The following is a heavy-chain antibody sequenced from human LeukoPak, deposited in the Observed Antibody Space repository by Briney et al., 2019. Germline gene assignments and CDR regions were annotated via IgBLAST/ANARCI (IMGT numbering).Heavy chain of an antibody. V-gene: IGHV4-34*01. Sequence: PSDTLSLTCAVYGGSFSGFYWSWIRHVPGKGLEWIGEINYTGSTSYNPSLKSRVTISVDTSQNQFFLLLTSVTAADTAVYYCARVAGYLPTRWFDPWGQGTHVTVSS. CDR1: GGSFSGFY. CDR2: INYTGST. D-gene: IGHD6-25*01. CDR3: ARVAGYLPTRWFDP. J-gene: IGHJ5*02.